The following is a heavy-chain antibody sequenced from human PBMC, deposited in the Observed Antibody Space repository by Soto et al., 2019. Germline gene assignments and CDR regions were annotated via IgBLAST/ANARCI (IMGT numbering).Heavy chain of an antibody. Sequence: PGGSLRLSCAASGFTFSSCAMSWVRQAPGKGLEWVSAISGSGGSTYYADSVKGRFTISRDNSKNTLYLQMNSLRAEDTAVYYCAKCGGGDIVVVPAAPFDIWGQGTMVTVSS. CDR1: GFTFSSCA. CDR3: AKCGGGDIVVVPAAPFDI. CDR2: ISGSGGST. V-gene: IGHV3-23*01. D-gene: IGHD2-2*01. J-gene: IGHJ3*02.